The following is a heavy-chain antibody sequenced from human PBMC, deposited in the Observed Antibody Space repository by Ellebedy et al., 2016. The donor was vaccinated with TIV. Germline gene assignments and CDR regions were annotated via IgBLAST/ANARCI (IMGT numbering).Heavy chain of an antibody. D-gene: IGHD2-21*02. J-gene: IGHJ1*01. CDR3: ARDYHIVVVTALWEH. CDR2: INSDGSST. V-gene: IGHV3-74*01. CDR1: GFTFSRYW. Sequence: GESLKISCAASGFTFSRYWMHWVRQAPGKGLVWVSRINSDGSSTSYADSVKGRFTISRDNSKNTLYLQMNSLRAEDTAVYYCARDYHIVVVTALWEHWGQGTLVTVSS.